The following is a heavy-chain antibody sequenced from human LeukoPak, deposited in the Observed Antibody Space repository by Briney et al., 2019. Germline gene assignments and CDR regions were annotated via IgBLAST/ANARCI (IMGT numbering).Heavy chain of an antibody. D-gene: IGHD6-13*01. J-gene: IGHJ4*02. V-gene: IGHV3-53*05. CDR3: AREDTAAGRFLDY. Sequence: PGGSLRLSCAASGFTVSSNYMSWVRQAPGKGLEWVSVIYSGGSTYYADSVKGRFTISRDNAKNSLYLQMNSLRAEDTALYYCAREDTAAGRFLDYWGQGTLVTVSS. CDR2: IYSGGST. CDR1: GFTVSSNY.